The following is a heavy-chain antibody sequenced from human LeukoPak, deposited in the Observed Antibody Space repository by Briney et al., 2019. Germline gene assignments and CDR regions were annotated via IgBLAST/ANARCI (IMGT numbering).Heavy chain of an antibody. Sequence: GRSLRLSCAASGFTFNDYALHWVRQAPGKGLEWVSYISSSGSTIYYADSVKGRFTISRDDAKNSLYLQMNSLRAEDTAVYYCAELGITMIGGVWGKGTTVTISS. CDR3: AELGITMIGGV. CDR1: GFTFNDYA. D-gene: IGHD3-10*02. CDR2: ISSSGSTI. V-gene: IGHV3-48*03. J-gene: IGHJ6*04.